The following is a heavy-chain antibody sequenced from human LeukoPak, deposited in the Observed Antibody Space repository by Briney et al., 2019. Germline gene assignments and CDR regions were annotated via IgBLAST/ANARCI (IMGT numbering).Heavy chain of an antibody. CDR1: GGSFSGYY. Sequence: PSETLSLTCAVYGGSFSGYYWSWIRQPPGKGLDGIGESNLIESTNYNPSLKSRVTISVDTSKNQFSLKLSSVTAADTAVYYCAILTLRGYSGYDKRNWFDPWGQGTLVTVSS. V-gene: IGHV4-34*01. CDR3: AILTLRGYSGYDKRNWFDP. D-gene: IGHD5-12*01. CDR2: SNLIEST. J-gene: IGHJ5*02.